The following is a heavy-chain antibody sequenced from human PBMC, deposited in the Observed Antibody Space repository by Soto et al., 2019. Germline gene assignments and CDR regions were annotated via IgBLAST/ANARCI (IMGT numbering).Heavy chain of an antibody. D-gene: IGHD1-26*01. CDR1: GYTFTSYG. CDR2: ISAYNGNT. J-gene: IGHJ3*02. Sequence: ASVKVSCKASGYTFTSYGISWVRQAPGQGLEWMGWISAYNGNTNYAQKLQGRVTMTTDTSTSTAYMELRSLRSDDTAVYYCARDIGLVGAENAFDIWGQGTMVTVSS. V-gene: IGHV1-18*01. CDR3: ARDIGLVGAENAFDI.